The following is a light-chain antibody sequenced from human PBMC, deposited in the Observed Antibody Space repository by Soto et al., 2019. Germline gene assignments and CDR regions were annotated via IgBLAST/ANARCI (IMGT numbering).Light chain of an antibody. CDR3: QQYKNWPS. V-gene: IGKV3-15*01. Sequence: EIVMTQSPATLSVSPGERATLSCRASQSVNSNLAWYQQRPGQAPRLLIYGASTRATGIPARFSGSGSGAEFTLTISSLQSEDFAAYYCQQYKNWPSFGGGTTVEI. J-gene: IGKJ4*01. CDR2: GAS. CDR1: QSVNSN.